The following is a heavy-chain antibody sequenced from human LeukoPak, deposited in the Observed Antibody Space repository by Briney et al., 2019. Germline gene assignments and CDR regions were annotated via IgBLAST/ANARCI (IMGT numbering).Heavy chain of an antibody. CDR1: AFTFRSYG. D-gene: IGHD3-10*01. Sequence: GGSLRLSCAASAFTFRSYGMHWVRQAPGKGLEWVAFIRYHGSDKYYADSVKDRFTISRDNSKNTLYLQMNSLRAEDTAVYYCAKGMVREPGGYFDYWGQGTLVTVSS. CDR2: IRYHGSDK. CDR3: AKGMVREPGGYFDY. J-gene: IGHJ4*02. V-gene: IGHV3-30*02.